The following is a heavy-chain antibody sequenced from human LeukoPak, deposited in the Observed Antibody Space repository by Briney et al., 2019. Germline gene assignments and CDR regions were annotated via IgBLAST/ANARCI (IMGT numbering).Heavy chain of an antibody. CDR3: ASGDYDSSGYYPTPRFDY. J-gene: IGHJ4*02. D-gene: IGHD3-22*01. CDR1: GYTFTSYG. V-gene: IGHV1-18*01. Sequence: ASVKVSCKASGYTFTSYGISWVRRAPGQGLEWMGWISAYNGNTNYAQKLQGRVTMTTDTSTSTAYMEQRSLRSDDTAVYYCASGDYDSSGYYPTPRFDYWGQGTLVTVSS. CDR2: ISAYNGNT.